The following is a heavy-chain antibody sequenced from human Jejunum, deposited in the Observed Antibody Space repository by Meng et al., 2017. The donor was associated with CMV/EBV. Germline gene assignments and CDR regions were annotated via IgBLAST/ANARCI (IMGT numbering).Heavy chain of an antibody. Sequence: YWAWTRQPPGQGLEWIGNIFSSGGTSYNSSLQSRVTLSIDPSKNQFSLELRSVTAADTAVYYCARDRTTMINDAGLGYFRLDPWGQGVLVTVSS. J-gene: IGHJ5*02. CDR3: ARDRTTMINDAGLGYFRLDP. CDR2: IFSSGGT. D-gene: IGHD2/OR15-2a*01. V-gene: IGHV4-39*07. CDR1: Y.